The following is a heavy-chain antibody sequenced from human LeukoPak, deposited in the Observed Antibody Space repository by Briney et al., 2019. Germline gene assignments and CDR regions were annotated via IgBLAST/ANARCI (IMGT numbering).Heavy chain of an antibody. D-gene: IGHD6-19*01. V-gene: IGHV7-4-1*02. CDR3: ARDAYSSGFLSTGDDY. J-gene: IGHJ4*02. CDR1: GGTFSSCA. Sequence: GASVKVSCKASGGTFSSCAISWVRQAPGQGLEWMGWINTNTGNPTYAQGFTGRFVFSLDTSVSTAYLQISSLKAEDTAVYYCARDAYSSGFLSTGDDYWGQGTLVTVSS. CDR2: INTNTGNP.